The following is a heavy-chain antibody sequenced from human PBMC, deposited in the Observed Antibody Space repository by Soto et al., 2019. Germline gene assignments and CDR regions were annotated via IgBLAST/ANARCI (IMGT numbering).Heavy chain of an antibody. CDR1: GGSISSYY. V-gene: IGHV4-59*01. CDR3: ARVDSSGYYYKDWFDP. CDR2: IYYSGST. J-gene: IGHJ5*02. D-gene: IGHD3-22*01. Sequence: PSETLSLTCAVYGGSISSYYWSWIRQPPGKGLEWIGYIYYSGSTNYDPSLKSRVTISVDTSKNQFSLKLSSVTAADTAVYYCARVDSSGYYYKDWFDPWGQGTLVTVSS.